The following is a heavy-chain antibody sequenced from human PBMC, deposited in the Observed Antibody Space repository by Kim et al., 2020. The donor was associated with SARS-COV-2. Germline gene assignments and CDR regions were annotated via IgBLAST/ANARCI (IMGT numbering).Heavy chain of an antibody. J-gene: IGHJ4*02. D-gene: IGHD6-6*01. CDR1: GGSISSSSYY. Sequence: SETLSLTCTVSGGSISSSSYYWGWIRQPPGKGLEWIGSIYYSGSTYYNPSLKSRVTISVDTSKNQFSLKLSSVTAADTAVYYCARHPRPVYSSSSGAPFDYWGQGTLVTVSS. V-gene: IGHV4-39*01. CDR2: IYYSGST. CDR3: ARHPRPVYSSSSGAPFDY.